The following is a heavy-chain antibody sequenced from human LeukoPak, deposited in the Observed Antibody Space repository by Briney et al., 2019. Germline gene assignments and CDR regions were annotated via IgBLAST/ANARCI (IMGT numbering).Heavy chain of an antibody. CDR1: GGSISSGSYY. Sequence: SETLSLTCTVSGGSISSGSYYWSWIRQPAWKGLEWIGRTYTSGSTNYNPSLKSRVTISVDTSKNQFSLKLSSVTAADTAVYYCAREHSSSRRGMDVWGKGTTVTVSS. J-gene: IGHJ6*03. D-gene: IGHD6-13*01. CDR3: AREHSSSRRGMDV. V-gene: IGHV4-61*02. CDR2: TYTSGST.